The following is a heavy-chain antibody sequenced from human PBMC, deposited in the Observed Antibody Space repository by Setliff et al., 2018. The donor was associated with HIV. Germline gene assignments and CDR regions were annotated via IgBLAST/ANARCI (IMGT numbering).Heavy chain of an antibody. V-gene: IGHV1-69*13. CDR2: IIPIFGTA. D-gene: IGHD4-17*01. J-gene: IGHJ5*02. Sequence: SVKVSCKASGGTLSKYAIIWVRQAPGQGLEWMGGIIPIFGTANYAQNFQGRVTITADASTSTAYMALSSLRSEDTAVYYCARADPFVTRRSHDFGGNSGGWFDPWGQGTLVTVSS. CDR3: ARADPFVTRRSHDFGGNSGGWFDP. CDR1: GGTLSKYA.